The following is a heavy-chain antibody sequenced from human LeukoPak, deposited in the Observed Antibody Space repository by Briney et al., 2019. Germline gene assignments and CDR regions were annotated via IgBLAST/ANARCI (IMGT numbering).Heavy chain of an antibody. D-gene: IGHD6-13*01. V-gene: IGHV4-59*12. J-gene: IGHJ4*02. CDR1: GGSISRYH. CDR2: IYYSGST. CDR3: ASAEQQPLFDY. Sequence: SETLSLTCTVWGGSISRYHWSWIRQPPGRGLEWIGYIYYSGSTNYNPSLKSRVTISVDTSKNPFSLKLSSVTAADTAVYYCASAEQQPLFDYWGQGTLVTVSS.